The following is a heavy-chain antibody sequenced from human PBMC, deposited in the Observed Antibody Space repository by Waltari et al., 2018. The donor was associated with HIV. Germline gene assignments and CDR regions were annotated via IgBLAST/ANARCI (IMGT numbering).Heavy chain of an antibody. CDR3: VSSGLDV. CDR2: INTDETIR. J-gene: IGHJ6*02. Sequence: VHLVESGGDLPQPGGSLRLACVASRLTFSNYWMHWVRQVPGKRLVWVARINTDETIRTYAENVKGRFTISRDNGKNTLYLQMNSLRVEDTAVYYCVSSGLDVWGQGTTVNVSS. V-gene: IGHV3-74*01. CDR1: RLTFSNYW.